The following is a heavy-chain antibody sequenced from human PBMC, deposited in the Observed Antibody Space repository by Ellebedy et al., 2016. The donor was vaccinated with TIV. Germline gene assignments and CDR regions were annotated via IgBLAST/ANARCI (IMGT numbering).Heavy chain of an antibody. CDR3: ARGTTSEGYFQH. CDR2: ISSSGGTI. J-gene: IGHJ1*01. Sequence: GESLKISCAASGFTFSDHYMSWIRQAPGKGPEWVSYISSSGGTIYYADSMKGRFTISRDNAKNSLYLQMNSLRAEDTAVYYCARGTTSEGYFQHWGQGTLVTVAS. V-gene: IGHV3-11*01. CDR1: GFTFSDHY. D-gene: IGHD1-1*01.